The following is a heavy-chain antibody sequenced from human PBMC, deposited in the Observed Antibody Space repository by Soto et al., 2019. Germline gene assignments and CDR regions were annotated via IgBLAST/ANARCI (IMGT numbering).Heavy chain of an antibody. J-gene: IGHJ4*02. Sequence: TSETLSLTCTVSGGSISSYYWSWIRQPPGKGLEWIGYIYYSGGTNYNPSLKSRVTISVATSKNTLYLQMNSLRAEDTAVYYCAKGSLTPGYWGQGTLVTVSS. CDR1: GGSISSYY. V-gene: IGHV4-59*12. CDR2: IYYSGGT. CDR3: AKGSLTPGY.